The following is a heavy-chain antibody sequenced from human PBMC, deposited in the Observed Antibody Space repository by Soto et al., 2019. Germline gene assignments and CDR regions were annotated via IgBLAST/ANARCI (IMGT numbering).Heavy chain of an antibody. Sequence: SETLSLTCTVSGGSISSSSYYWGWIRQPPGKGLEWIGSIYYSGSTYYNPSLKSRVTISVDTSKNQFSLKLSSVTAADTAVYYCARQAVAEALDIWGQGTMVTVSS. V-gene: IGHV4-39*01. CDR3: ARQAVAEALDI. D-gene: IGHD6-19*01. J-gene: IGHJ3*02. CDR2: IYYSGST. CDR1: GGSISSSSYY.